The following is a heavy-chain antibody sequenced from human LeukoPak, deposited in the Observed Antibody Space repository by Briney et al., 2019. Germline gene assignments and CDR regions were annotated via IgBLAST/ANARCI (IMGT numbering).Heavy chain of an antibody. D-gene: IGHD1-26*01. CDR2: ISSSSSYI. Sequence: PGGSLRLSCATSGFSFSNAWMNWVRQAPGKGLEWVSSISSSSSYIYYADSVKGRFTISRDNAKNSLYLQMNSLRAEDTAVYYCASGSGSYYYYWGQGALVTVSS. CDR1: GFSFSNAW. J-gene: IGHJ4*02. CDR3: ASGSGSYYYY. V-gene: IGHV3-21*01.